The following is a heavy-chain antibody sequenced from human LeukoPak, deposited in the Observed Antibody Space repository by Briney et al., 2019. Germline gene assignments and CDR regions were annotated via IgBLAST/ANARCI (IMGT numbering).Heavy chain of an antibody. J-gene: IGHJ4*02. D-gene: IGHD6-19*01. Sequence: GGSLRLSCAASGFTFSSYAMSWVRQAPGKGLEWVANINQDGSHKYYVDSVKGRFTISRDNAKNSLYLQLNSLRAEDTAVYYCARLKEAVAGDYWGQGTLVTVSS. CDR1: GFTFSSYA. CDR2: INQDGSHK. V-gene: IGHV3-7*01. CDR3: ARLKEAVAGDY.